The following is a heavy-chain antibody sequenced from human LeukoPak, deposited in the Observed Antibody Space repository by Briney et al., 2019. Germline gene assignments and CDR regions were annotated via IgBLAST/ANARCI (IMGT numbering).Heavy chain of an antibody. CDR2: INRSGST. Sequence: SETLSLTCAVYGGSFSDYYWSWIRQPPGKGLEWIGEINRSGSTNYNASLKSRVTISVDTSKNQFSLRLSSVTAADTAVYYCAPRGDIEHSYGYGKWFDPWGQGTRVTVSS. V-gene: IGHV4-34*01. CDR1: GGSFSDYY. J-gene: IGHJ5*02. CDR3: APRGDIEHSYGYGKWFDP. D-gene: IGHD5-18*01.